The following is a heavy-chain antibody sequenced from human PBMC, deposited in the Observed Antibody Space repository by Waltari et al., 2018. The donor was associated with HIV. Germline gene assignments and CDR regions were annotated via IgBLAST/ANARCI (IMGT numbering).Heavy chain of an antibody. V-gene: IGHV4-39*01. CDR2: IYSSART. D-gene: IGHD5-12*01. Sequence: QLQLPESSPGLVKPSETLSLTSTVSGGGISSSSYYWDWHRHPPGKGLESNGSIYSSARTTYIPSPQRLGTISVATPKNQLPRQPSSVSAADTAVYSCARLPPPDGYDHPLAIDYWGQGTMVTVSS. CDR3: ARLPPPDGYDHPLAIDY. J-gene: IGHJ4*02. CDR1: GGGISSSSYY.